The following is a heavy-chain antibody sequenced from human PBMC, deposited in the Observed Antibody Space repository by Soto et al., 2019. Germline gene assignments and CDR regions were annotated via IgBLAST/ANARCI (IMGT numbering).Heavy chain of an antibody. CDR3: ARGISRTLYYYYYYYMDV. CDR2: IYYSGST. V-gene: IGHV4-59*01. Sequence: ETLSLTCTVSGGSISSYYWSWIRQPPGKGLEWIGYIYYSGSTNYNPSLKSRVTISVDTSKNQFSLKLSSVTAADTAVYYCARGISRTLYYYYYYYMDVWGKGTTVTVSS. J-gene: IGHJ6*03. CDR1: GGSISSYY. D-gene: IGHD2-15*01.